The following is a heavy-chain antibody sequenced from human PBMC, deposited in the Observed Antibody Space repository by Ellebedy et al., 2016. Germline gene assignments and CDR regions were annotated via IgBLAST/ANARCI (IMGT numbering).Heavy chain of an antibody. CDR3: AKSPRSIYYGDYDLDY. CDR2: ISYDGANK. V-gene: IGHV3-30-3*02. J-gene: IGHJ4*02. CDR1: GFTFSNYA. D-gene: IGHD4-17*01. Sequence: GGSLRLXXAASGFTFSNYAMHWVRQAPGKGLEWVALISYDGANKYYADSVKGRFTISRDSSKNTLYLQMNSLRAEDTAVYYCAKSPRSIYYGDYDLDYWGQGTLVTVSS.